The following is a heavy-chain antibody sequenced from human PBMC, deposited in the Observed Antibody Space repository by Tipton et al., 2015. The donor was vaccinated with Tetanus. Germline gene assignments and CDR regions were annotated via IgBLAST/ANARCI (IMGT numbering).Heavy chain of an antibody. J-gene: IGHJ6*02. CDR2: INPDGRRT. Sequence: SLRLSCAASGFNFKTLGINWVRQTPGKGLLWISRINPDGRRTNYADSVKGRFTISRDNAKNTVYLQMNSLRAEDTAVYFCARRSLTNYGLDVWGQGTPVTVSS. CDR3: ARRSLTNYGLDV. CDR1: GFNFKTLG. D-gene: IGHD1-1*01. V-gene: IGHV3-74*01.